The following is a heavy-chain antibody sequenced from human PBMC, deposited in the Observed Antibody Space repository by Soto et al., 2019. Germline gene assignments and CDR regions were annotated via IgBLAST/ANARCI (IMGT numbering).Heavy chain of an antibody. CDR3: ASAICGDTCYYRINY. CDR1: DSTFDSYA. D-gene: IGHD2-15*01. Sequence: EVQLLESGGGLVQPGGSLRLSCAAADSTFDSYAMSWVRRAPGKGLEWVSSITGGGDNTYYGDSVKGRFTISRDNFKNTVYLQMHSLRGEDTAVYYCASAICGDTCYYRINYWGQGSLVTDSS. CDR2: ITGGGDNT. J-gene: IGHJ4*02. V-gene: IGHV3-23*01.